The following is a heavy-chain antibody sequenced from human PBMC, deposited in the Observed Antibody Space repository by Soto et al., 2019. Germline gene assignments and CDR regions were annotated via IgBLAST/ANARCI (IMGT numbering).Heavy chain of an antibody. J-gene: IGHJ4*02. CDR3: ASDALPDSSAIGGVGY. Sequence: QVQLVQSGAEVKKPGSSVKVSCKASGGTFSSYAISWVRQAPGQGLEWVGGIIPIFGTANYAQKFQGRVTSTADKSTSTAYMEMSSLRSEDTAVYYCASDALPDSSAIGGVGYWGQGTLVTVSS. V-gene: IGHV1-69*06. CDR2: IIPIFGTA. D-gene: IGHD3-22*01. CDR1: GGTFSSYA.